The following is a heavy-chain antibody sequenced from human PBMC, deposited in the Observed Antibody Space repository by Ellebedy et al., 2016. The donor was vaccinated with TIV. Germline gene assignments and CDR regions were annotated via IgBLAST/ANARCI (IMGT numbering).Heavy chain of an antibody. CDR3: ARDQHIVVEGQAFDY. V-gene: IGHV1-18*01. CDR1: GYTFTSYG. CDR2: ISAYNGNT. J-gene: IGHJ4*02. D-gene: IGHD2-21*01. Sequence: ASVKVSXXASGYTFTSYGISWVRQAPGQGLEWMGWISAYNGNTNYAQKLQGRVTMTTDTSTSTAYMELRSLRSDDTAAYYCARDQHIVVEGQAFDYWGQGTLVTVSS.